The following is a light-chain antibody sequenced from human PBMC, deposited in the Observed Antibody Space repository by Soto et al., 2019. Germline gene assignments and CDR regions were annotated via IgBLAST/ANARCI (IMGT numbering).Light chain of an antibody. Sequence: QSALTQPASVSASPGQSITISCSGSSSDVGGYDYVSWYQQHPGKAPKLMIYEVSNRPSGVSDRFSGSKSGKTASLTISGLQADDEADYYCSSYRDTSKLVFGPGTKVTVL. CDR1: SSDVGGYDY. V-gene: IGLV2-14*01. J-gene: IGLJ1*01. CDR2: EVS. CDR3: SSYRDTSKLV.